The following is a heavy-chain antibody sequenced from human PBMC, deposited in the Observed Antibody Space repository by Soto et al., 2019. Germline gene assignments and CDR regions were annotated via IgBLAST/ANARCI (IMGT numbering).Heavy chain of an antibody. CDR3: AREVEYTSAFGISSSFDY. CDR1: GFTLSSYA. Sequence: QTGGALRLSCAASGFTLSSYAIHWVRQSPGKGLEWVTVISKGGSNLYFADSVKGRFTISRDNSKNTLYLQMNSLRSGDTAVYYCAREVEYTSAFGISSSFDYWGQGTLVTVSS. V-gene: IGHV3-30-3*01. CDR2: ISKGGSNL. J-gene: IGHJ4*02. D-gene: IGHD6-19*01.